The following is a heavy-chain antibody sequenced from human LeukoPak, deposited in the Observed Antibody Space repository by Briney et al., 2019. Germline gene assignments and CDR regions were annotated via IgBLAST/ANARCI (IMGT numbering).Heavy chain of an antibody. D-gene: IGHD6-19*01. CDR2: ISYDGSNK. V-gene: IGHV3-30*04. CDR3: AKAEYSSGWYAGH. J-gene: IGHJ4*02. CDR1: GFTFSSYA. Sequence: GGSLRLSCAASGFTFSSYAMHWVRQAPGKGLEWVAVISYDGSNKYYADSVKGRFTISRDNSKNTLYLQMNSLRAEDTAVYYCAKAEYSSGWYAGHWGQGTLVTVSS.